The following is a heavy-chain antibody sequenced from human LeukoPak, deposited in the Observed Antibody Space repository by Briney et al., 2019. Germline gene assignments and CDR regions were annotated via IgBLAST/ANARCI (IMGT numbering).Heavy chain of an antibody. CDR1: GFTISSYE. CDR3: AKWGDYDVLTGYYDPDY. V-gene: IGHV3-23*01. D-gene: IGHD3-9*01. CDR2: ITGSGGGT. Sequence: GGSLRLSCAASGFTISSYEINWVRQAPGKGLEWVSAITGSGGGTYYADSVKGRFTISRDNSKNTLYLQMNSLRADDTAVYYCAKWGDYDVLTGYYDPDYWGQGTLVTVSS. J-gene: IGHJ4*02.